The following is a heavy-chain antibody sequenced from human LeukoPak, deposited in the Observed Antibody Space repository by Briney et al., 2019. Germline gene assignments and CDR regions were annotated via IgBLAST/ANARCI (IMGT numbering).Heavy chain of an antibody. CDR3: AKDGGLWVSAHWGDS. CDR1: GFTFSSYG. CDR2: ITTSDGNT. Sequence: GESLRLSCAAPGFTFSSYGMNWVRQAPGKGLEWVSTITTSDGNTYYADSVKGRFTASRDNSKNTLFLQMNSLRAEDTAVYYCAKDGGLWVSAHWGDSWGRGTLVTVSS. D-gene: IGHD7-27*01. J-gene: IGHJ4*02. V-gene: IGHV3-23*01.